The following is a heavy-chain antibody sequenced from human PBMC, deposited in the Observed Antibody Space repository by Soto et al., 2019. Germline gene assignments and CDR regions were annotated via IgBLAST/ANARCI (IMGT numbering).Heavy chain of an antibody. CDR1: GFTFSSYS. V-gene: IGHV3-21*01. J-gene: IGHJ6*02. D-gene: IGHD3-10*01. Sequence: PGGSLRLSCAASGFTFSSYSMNWVRQAPGKGLEWVSSISSSSSYMYYADSVKGRFTISRDNAKNSLYLQMNSLRAEDTAVYYCARGTSYYYGSGDMDVWGQGTTVTVSS. CDR2: ISSSSSYM. CDR3: ARGTSYYYGSGDMDV.